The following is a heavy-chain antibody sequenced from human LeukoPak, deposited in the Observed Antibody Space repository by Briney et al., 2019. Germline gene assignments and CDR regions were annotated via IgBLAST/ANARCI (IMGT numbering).Heavy chain of an antibody. Sequence: PGGSLRLSCAASGFTFSDNAMSWVRQTPGKRLESVSSIGADGANTHSADSVKGRFTISRDNSKKTIYLQMNSLRAEDTAVYFCVYLDSSGYYYGRPRYWGQGTPVTVSS. D-gene: IGHD3-22*01. J-gene: IGHJ4*02. V-gene: IGHV3-23*01. CDR2: IGADGANT. CDR3: VYLDSSGYYYGRPRY. CDR1: GFTFSDNA.